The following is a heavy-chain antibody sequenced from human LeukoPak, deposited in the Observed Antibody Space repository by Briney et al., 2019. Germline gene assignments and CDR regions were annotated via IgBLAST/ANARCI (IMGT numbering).Heavy chain of an antibody. CDR3: ARGAYGDYVYYYYGMDV. CDR2: IYYSGST. Sequence: SQTLSLTCTVSGGSISSGAYYWSWLRQLSGKGLEWIGYIYYSGSTYYNPSLRSRLTISVDTSKNQFSLRLSSVTAADTAVYYCARGAYGDYVYYYYGMDVWGQGTTVTVSS. CDR1: GGSISSGAYY. J-gene: IGHJ6*02. V-gene: IGHV4-31*03. D-gene: IGHD4-17*01.